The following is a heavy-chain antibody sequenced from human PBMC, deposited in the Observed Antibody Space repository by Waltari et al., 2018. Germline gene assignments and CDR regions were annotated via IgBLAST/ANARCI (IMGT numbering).Heavy chain of an antibody. J-gene: IGHJ2*01. Sequence: QVQLVQSGAEVKKPGSSVKVSCKASGGTFSSYAISWVRPAPGQGLEWMGGIIPIFGTANYAQKFQGRVTITADESTSTAYMELSSLRSEDTAVYYCARGHSIAVAGPDRYWYFDLWGRGTLVTVSS. CDR3: ARGHSIAVAGPDRYWYFDL. D-gene: IGHD6-19*01. V-gene: IGHV1-69*13. CDR2: IIPIFGTA. CDR1: GGTFSSYA.